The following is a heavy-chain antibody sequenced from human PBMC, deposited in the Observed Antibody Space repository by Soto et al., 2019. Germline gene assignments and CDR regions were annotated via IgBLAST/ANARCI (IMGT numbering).Heavy chain of an antibody. Sequence: GGSLRLSCAASGFTFSSYWMHWVRQAPGKGLVWVSRINSDGSSTSYADSVKGRFTISTDNAKNTLYLQINSLRAEDTAVYYCARDLQVAGTGYFQHWGQGTLVTVSS. CDR3: ARDLQVAGTGYFQH. V-gene: IGHV3-74*01. D-gene: IGHD6-19*01. CDR1: GFTFSSYW. CDR2: INSDGSST. J-gene: IGHJ1*01.